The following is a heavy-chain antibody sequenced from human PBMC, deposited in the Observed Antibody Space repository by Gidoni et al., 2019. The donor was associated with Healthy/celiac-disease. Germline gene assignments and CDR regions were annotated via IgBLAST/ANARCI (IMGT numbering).Heavy chain of an antibody. Sequence: VQLVESGGGLVQPGGSLSLSCAASGFPFSSYWMSGVRQAPGKGLEWVANIKQDGSEKDYVDYVKGRFTISRDNAKNSRYLQMNSLRAEDTAVYYCARDGWYGVFAQPYYFDYWGQGTLVTVSS. CDR3: ARDGWYGVFAQPYYFDY. V-gene: IGHV3-7*03. CDR1: GFPFSSYW. D-gene: IGHD6-19*01. CDR2: IKQDGSEK. J-gene: IGHJ4*02.